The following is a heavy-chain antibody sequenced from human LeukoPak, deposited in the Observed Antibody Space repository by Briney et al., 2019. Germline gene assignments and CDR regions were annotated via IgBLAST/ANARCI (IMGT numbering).Heavy chain of an antibody. V-gene: IGHV3-21*01. CDR2: IRSSSTDT. CDR3: ARDYYGSGSPG. J-gene: IGHJ4*02. CDR1: GFIFSTYN. Sequence: GGSLRLSCAASGFIFSTYNMNWVRQAPGKGLEWVSSIRSSSTDTYYADSVKGRFTISRDNAKNSLYLQMNSLRAEDTAVYYCARDYYGSGSPGGGQGTLVTVSS. D-gene: IGHD3-10*01.